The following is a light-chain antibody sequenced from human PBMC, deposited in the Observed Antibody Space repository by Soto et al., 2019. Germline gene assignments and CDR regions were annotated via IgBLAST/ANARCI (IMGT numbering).Light chain of an antibody. CDR1: QGIGNS. V-gene: IGKV1-27*01. J-gene: IGKJ5*01. CDR3: QNYNTAPAT. Sequence: DIQMTQSPPSLSASVGDRVTITCRASQGIGNSLAWYQQKPGTVPKLLIYSASTLQSGVPSRFSGSGSGTDFTLTISSLHPEDVAAYYCQNYNTAPATFGQGTQLEIK. CDR2: SAS.